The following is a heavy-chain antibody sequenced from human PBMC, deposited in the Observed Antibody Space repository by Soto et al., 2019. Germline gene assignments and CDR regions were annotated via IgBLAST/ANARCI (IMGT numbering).Heavy chain of an antibody. CDR3: ARDRRNSPDFFDV. CDR2: IYYTGST. Sequence: PRSLTGIYAGASINNYEYAWTWIRQPPGEGLEWIGHIYYTGSTSYNPSLKSRVTISLDTSKNQFYLKVNSVSAADTAVYYCARDRRNSPDFFDVWGQGTLVTGSA. J-gene: IGHJ4*02. D-gene: IGHD1-7*01. CDR1: GASINNYEYA. V-gene: IGHV4-30-4*01.